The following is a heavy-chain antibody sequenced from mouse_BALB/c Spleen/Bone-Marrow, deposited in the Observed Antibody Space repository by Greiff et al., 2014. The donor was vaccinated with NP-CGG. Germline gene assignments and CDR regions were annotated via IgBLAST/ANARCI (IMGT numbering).Heavy chain of an antibody. CDR3: AKQDYYRYDYAMDY. J-gene: IGHJ4*01. Sequence: VMLVESGTGLVAPSQSLSITCTVSGFSLTSYGVSWVRQSPGKGLEWLGVIWGDGSTNYHSALISRLSISKNNSKSQVFLKLSSPQTDDTATYYCAKQDYYRYDYAMDYWGQGTSVTVSS. CDR1: GFSLTSYG. CDR2: IWGDGST. V-gene: IGHV2-3*01. D-gene: IGHD2-14*01.